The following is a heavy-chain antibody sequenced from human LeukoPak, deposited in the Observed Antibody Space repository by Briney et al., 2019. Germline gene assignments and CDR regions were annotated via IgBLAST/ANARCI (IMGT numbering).Heavy chain of an antibody. CDR1: GFTFSNAW. CDR3: AKDHGSGSQIG. CDR2: IGASGT. Sequence: GGSLRLSCAASGFTFSNAWMTWVRQAPGKGLEWVSGIGASGTYYADSVKGRFTISRDNSKNTLYLQMNSLRAEDTAVYYCAKDHGSGSQIGWGQGTLVTVSS. J-gene: IGHJ4*02. V-gene: IGHV3-23*01. D-gene: IGHD1-1*01.